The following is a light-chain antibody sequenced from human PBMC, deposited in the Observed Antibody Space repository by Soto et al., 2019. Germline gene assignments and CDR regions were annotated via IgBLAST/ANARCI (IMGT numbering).Light chain of an antibody. CDR2: AAS. CDR3: QQSYSTPPS. J-gene: IGKJ2*01. CDR1: QSISSY. Sequence: DIQMTQSPSSLSASVGDRVTITCRASQSISSYLNWYQQKPGKAPKLLIYAASSLQSRVPSRFSGSGSGTDFTLTIGSLQPEDFATYYCQQSYSTPPSFGQGTKLEIK. V-gene: IGKV1-39*01.